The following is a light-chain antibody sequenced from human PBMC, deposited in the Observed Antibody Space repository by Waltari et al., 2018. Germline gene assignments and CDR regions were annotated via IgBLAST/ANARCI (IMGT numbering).Light chain of an antibody. CDR2: DVS. V-gene: IGLV2-14*03. CDR1: SSNVGGYNY. Sequence: QSALTQPASVSGYPGQSITISCTGTSSNVGGYNYVSWYQQHPGKAPKLMIYDVSNRPSGVSNRFSGSKSDNTASLTISGLQAEDEADYYCSSYISSSTLELFGGGTSLTVL. J-gene: IGLJ2*01. CDR3: SSYISSSTLEL.